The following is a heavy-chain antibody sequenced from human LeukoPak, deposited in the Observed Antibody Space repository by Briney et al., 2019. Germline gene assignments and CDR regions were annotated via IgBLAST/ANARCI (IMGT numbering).Heavy chain of an antibody. CDR3: ARLSRTAARLFTFDY. CDR2: IYCGGSDN. V-gene: IGHV5-51*01. CDR1: GNSFNNYS. D-gene: IGHD6-6*01. Sequence: GEVLKIFRKGSGNSFNNYSNGLVRPLPRKGLEWILIIYCGGSDNRDSPSFQGQVTISANKTISTAYLQWSSLKASDAVMYYGARLSRTAARLFTFDYRGQRTLVTVSS. J-gene: IGHJ4*02.